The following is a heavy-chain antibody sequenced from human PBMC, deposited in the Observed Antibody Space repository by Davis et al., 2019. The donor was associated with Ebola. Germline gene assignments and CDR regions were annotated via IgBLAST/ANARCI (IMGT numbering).Heavy chain of an antibody. CDR1: GGSISSGDYY. CDR3: ARDLDEDYYDSSGYYYAYGMDV. CDR2: IYYSGST. V-gene: IGHV4-30-4*01. Sequence: PSETLSLTCTVSGGSISSGDYYWSWIRQPPGKGLEWIGYIYYSGSTYYNPSLKSRVTISVDTSKNQFSLKLSSVTAADTAVYYCARDLDEDYYDSSGYYYAYGMDVWGQGTTVTVSS. J-gene: IGHJ6*02. D-gene: IGHD3-22*01.